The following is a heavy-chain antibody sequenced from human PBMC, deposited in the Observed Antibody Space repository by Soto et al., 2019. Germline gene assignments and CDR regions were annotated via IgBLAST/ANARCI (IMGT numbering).Heavy chain of an antibody. J-gene: IGHJ5*02. CDR2: INSGGSST. V-gene: IGHV3-74*01. CDR3: ARGHRSFDP. Sequence: GGSLRLSCAASGFTLSGYWMQWVRQAPGKGLVWVSRINSGGSSTNYADSVKGRFTISRDNAKNTLYLQMNSLRAEDTAVYYCARGHRSFDPWGQGTLVTVSS. CDR1: GFTLSGYW.